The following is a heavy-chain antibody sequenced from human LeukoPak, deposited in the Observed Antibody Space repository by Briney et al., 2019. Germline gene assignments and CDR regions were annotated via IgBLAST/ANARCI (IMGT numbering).Heavy chain of an antibody. CDR3: ARGDSSGWYPLDY. D-gene: IGHD6-13*01. J-gene: IGHJ4*02. CDR1: GYTFTGYY. V-gene: IGHV1-2*02. CDR2: INPNSGGT. Sequence: GASVKVSCKASGYTFTGYYMHWVRQAPGQGLEWMGWINPNSGGTNYAQKFQGRVTMTRDTSISTAYMELSRLRSDDTAVYYCARGDSSGWYPLDYWGQGTLVTVSS.